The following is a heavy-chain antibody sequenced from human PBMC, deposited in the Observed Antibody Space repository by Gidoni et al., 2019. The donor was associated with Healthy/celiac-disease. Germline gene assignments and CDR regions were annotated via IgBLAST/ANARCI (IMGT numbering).Heavy chain of an antibody. D-gene: IGHD5-12*01. Sequence: QVQLVQSGAEVKKPCSSVMVLCRASGGNFSSYAISWVRQAPGQGLEWMGGLIPIFGTANYAQKFQGRVTITADESTITAYMELSSRRSEVTAVYYCASSGKAPVGRDGYNHWGQGTLVTVSS. CDR1: GGNFSSYA. CDR3: ASSGKAPVGRDGYNH. J-gene: IGHJ5*02. CDR2: LIPIFGTA. V-gene: IGHV1-69*01.